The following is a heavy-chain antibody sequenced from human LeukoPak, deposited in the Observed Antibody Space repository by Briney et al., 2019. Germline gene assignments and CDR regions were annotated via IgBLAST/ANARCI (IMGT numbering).Heavy chain of an antibody. V-gene: IGHV3-23*01. D-gene: IGHD3-3*01. CDR1: GFTFSSYA. CDR2: ISGSGGST. Sequence: PGGSLRLSCAASGFTFSSYAMSWVRQAPGKGLEWVSAISGSGGSTYYADSVKGRFTISRDNSKNTLYLQMNSLRAEDTAVYYCAKDGQRRITIFGLVPTRGYFDYWGQGTLVTVSS. J-gene: IGHJ4*02. CDR3: AKDGQRRITIFGLVPTRGYFDY.